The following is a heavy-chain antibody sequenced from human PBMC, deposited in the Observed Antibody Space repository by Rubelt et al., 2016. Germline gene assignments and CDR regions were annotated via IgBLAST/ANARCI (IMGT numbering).Heavy chain of an antibody. V-gene: IGHV3-74*01. CDR1: GFTFSSYW. J-gene: IGHJ4*02. CDR3: AREVAVPGKTLEY. D-gene: IGHD6-19*01. Sequence: VQLVESGGGVVQPGRSLRLSCAASGFTFSSYWMHWVRQAPGKGLVWVSRINSDGISTTYADSVKGRVTIYRDNAKNTLYLQMNSLRADDTAVYYCAREVAVPGKTLEYWGQGTLVTVSS. CDR2: INSDGIST.